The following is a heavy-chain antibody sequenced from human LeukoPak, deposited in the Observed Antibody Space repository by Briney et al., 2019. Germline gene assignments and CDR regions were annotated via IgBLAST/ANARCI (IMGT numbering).Heavy chain of an antibody. V-gene: IGHV1-18*01. CDR1: GYSFTSNV. CDR3: ARDTFAIAAATYFQH. CDR2: ISAYNGNT. Sequence: ASVKVSCKASGYSFTSNVISWVRQAPGQGLEWMGWISAYNGNTNYAQKLQGRVTMTTDTSTSTAYMELRSLRSDDTAVYYCARDTFAIAAATYFQHWGQGTLVTVSS. J-gene: IGHJ1*01. D-gene: IGHD6-13*01.